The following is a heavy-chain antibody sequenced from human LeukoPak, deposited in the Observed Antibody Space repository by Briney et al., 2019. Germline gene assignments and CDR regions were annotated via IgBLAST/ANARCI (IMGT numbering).Heavy chain of an antibody. V-gene: IGHV3-33*01. D-gene: IGHD3-9*01. CDR3: SREYFDWSRNYYYGMDV. CDR2: IWYDGSNK. J-gene: IGHJ6*02. CDR1: GFTFSSYG. Sequence: QAGGSLRLSCAASGFTFSSYGMHWVRQAPGKGLEWMALIWYDGSNKYYADSVKGRFTISRDNSKNTLYLQMNSLRAEDTAVYYCSREYFDWSRNYYYGMDVWGQGTTVTVSS.